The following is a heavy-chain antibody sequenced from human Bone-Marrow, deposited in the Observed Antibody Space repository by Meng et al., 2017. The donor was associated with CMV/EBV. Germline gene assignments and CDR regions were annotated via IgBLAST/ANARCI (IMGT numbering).Heavy chain of an antibody. V-gene: IGHV3-7*01. CDR2: IKQDGSER. CDR1: GFTFSSYW. D-gene: IGHD2-2*01. Sequence: GGSLRLSCAASGFTFSSYWMTWLRQAPGKGLEWVANIKQDGSERYYVDSVKGRFTISRDNAKNSLDLQMNSLRSEDTAVYYCARPRIPASWGRWDPWGRGTLVTVSS. J-gene: IGHJ5*02. CDR3: ARPRIPASWGRWDP.